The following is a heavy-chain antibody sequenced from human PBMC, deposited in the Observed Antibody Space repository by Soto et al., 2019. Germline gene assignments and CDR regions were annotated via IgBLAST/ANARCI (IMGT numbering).Heavy chain of an antibody. CDR3: ARDSPSSNLDY. Sequence: QVQLVESGGGVVQPGRSLRLSCAASGFTFSSYGMHWVRQAPGKGLEWVAVIWYDGSNKYYADSVKGRFTISRDNSKNTLYPQMNSLRAEDTAVYYCARDSPSSNLDYWGQGTLVTVSS. CDR1: GFTFSSYG. CDR2: IWYDGSNK. D-gene: IGHD2-2*01. V-gene: IGHV3-33*01. J-gene: IGHJ4*02.